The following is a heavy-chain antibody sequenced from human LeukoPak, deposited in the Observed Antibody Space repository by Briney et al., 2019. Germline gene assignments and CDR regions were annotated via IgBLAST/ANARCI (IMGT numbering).Heavy chain of an antibody. V-gene: IGHV3-33*01. Sequence: GRSLRLSCAASGFTFSSYGMHWVRQAPGKGLEWVAVIWYDGSNKYYADSVKGRFTTSRDNSKNTLYLQMNSLRAEDTAVYYCARSLYYYDSSGSSPPYYYYYYGMDVWGQGTTVTVSS. CDR1: GFTFSSYG. D-gene: IGHD3-22*01. CDR3: ARSLYYYDSSGSSPPYYYYYYGMDV. J-gene: IGHJ6*02. CDR2: IWYDGSNK.